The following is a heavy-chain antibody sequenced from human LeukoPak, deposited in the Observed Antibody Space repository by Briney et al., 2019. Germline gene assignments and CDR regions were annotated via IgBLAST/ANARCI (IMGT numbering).Heavy chain of an antibody. V-gene: IGHV3-23*01. Sequence: HPGGSLRLSCAASGFTFSGYAMSWVRQAPGKGLEWVSIISGSGGSTYYADSVKGRFTSSRANSKNTLSLQMNNLRAEDTAVYYCAKESRYYYGSGSLSSQFDYWGQGNLVTVSS. D-gene: IGHD3-10*01. CDR3: AKESRYYYGSGSLSSQFDY. J-gene: IGHJ4*02. CDR2: ISGSGGST. CDR1: GFTFSGYA.